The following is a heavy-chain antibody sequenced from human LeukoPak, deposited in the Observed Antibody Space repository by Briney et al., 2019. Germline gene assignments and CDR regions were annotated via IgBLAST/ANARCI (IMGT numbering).Heavy chain of an antibody. J-gene: IGHJ6*02. Sequence: SETLSLTCAVYGGSFSGYYWSWISQPPGKGLEWIGEINHSGSTNYNPSLKSRVTISVDKSKNQFSLKLSSVTAADTAVYYCARVPGYCSGGSCYSYYYYGMDVWGQGTTVTVSS. V-gene: IGHV4-34*01. CDR1: GGSFSGYY. D-gene: IGHD2-15*01. CDR2: INHSGST. CDR3: ARVPGYCSGGSCYSYYYYGMDV.